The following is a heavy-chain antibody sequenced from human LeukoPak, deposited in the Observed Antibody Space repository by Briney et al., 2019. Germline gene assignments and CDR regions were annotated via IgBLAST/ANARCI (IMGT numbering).Heavy chain of an antibody. J-gene: IGHJ5*02. Sequence: GGSLRLSCAASGFTFSTYNMNWVRQAPGKGLEWVSSISGSSSYIYYADSVKGRFSISRDNAKNSLYLQMNSLRAEDTAVYYCARDTGWELLENPVDPWGQGTLVTVSS. D-gene: IGHD1-26*01. CDR2: ISGSSSYI. V-gene: IGHV3-21*01. CDR3: ARDTGWELLENPVDP. CDR1: GFTFSTYN.